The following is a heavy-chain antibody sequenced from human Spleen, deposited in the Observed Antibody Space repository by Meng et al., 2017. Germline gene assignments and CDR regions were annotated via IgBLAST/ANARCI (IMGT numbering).Heavy chain of an antibody. J-gene: IGHJ6*02. CDR1: GYSFRSYG. V-gene: IGHV1-18*01. Sequence: ASVKVSCKASGYSFRSYGINWVRQAPGQGLEWMGRISAYTANTNYAQNFQGRVTMTTDTSTSTAYMALRSLRSDDTAVYYCARDKEPYSSSWYVEESYYYYGMDVWGQGTTVTVSS. D-gene: IGHD6-13*01. CDR3: ARDKEPYSSSWYVEESYYYYGMDV. CDR2: ISAYTANT.